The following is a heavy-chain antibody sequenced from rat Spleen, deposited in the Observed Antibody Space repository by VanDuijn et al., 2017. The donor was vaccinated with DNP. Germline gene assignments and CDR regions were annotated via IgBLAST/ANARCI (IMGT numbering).Heavy chain of an antibody. CDR1: GYSITSSYR. Sequence: EVQLQESGPGLVKPSQSLSLTCSVTGYSITSSYRWNWIRKFPGNKLEWMGYINSAGSTNYNPSLKSRISITRYTSKNQFFLQVNSVTTEDTATYYCARGIYWGQGVMVTVSS. J-gene: IGHJ2*01. CDR2: INSAGST. V-gene: IGHV3-3*01. CDR3: ARGIY.